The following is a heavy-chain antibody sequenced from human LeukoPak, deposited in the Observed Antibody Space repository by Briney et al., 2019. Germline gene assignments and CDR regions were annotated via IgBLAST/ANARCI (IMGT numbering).Heavy chain of an antibody. CDR2: IKSKTDGGTT. CDR3: TTDLSMIVPIDY. CDR1: GFTFSNAW. V-gene: IGHV3-15*01. D-gene: IGHD3-22*01. Sequence: GGSLRLSCAASGFTFSNAWMSWVRQAPGKGLEWVGRIKSKTDGGTTDYAAPVKGRFTISRDDSKNTLYLQMNSLKTEDTAVYYCTTDLSMIVPIDYWGQGTLVTVSS. J-gene: IGHJ4*02.